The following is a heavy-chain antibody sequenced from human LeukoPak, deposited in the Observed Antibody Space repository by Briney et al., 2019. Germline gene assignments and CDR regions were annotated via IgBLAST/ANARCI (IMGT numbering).Heavy chain of an antibody. CDR1: GFTFSSYA. CDR3: AKGRDGYRKPLDY. D-gene: IGHD5-12*01. V-gene: IGHV3-23*01. Sequence: PGGSLRLSCAASGFTFSSYAMSWVRQAPGKGLEWVSAISGSGGSTYYADSVKGRFTISRDNSKNTVYLQMNSLRAEDTAVYFCAKGRDGYRKPLDYWGQGTLVTVSS. J-gene: IGHJ4*02. CDR2: ISGSGGST.